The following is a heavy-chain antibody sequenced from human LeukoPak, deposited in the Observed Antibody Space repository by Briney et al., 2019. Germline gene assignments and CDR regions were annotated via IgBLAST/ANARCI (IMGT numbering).Heavy chain of an antibody. J-gene: IGHJ6*02. Sequence: SETLSLTCTVSGGSISGNHWSWVRRPPGKGLEWIGYIYYSGSTNYNPSLKSRVTISVDTSKNQFSLKLRSVTAADTAVYYCARDQRTVGYYGMDVWGRGTTVTVSS. D-gene: IGHD1-26*01. CDR3: ARDQRTVGYYGMDV. CDR1: GGSISGNH. CDR2: IYYSGST. V-gene: IGHV4-59*01.